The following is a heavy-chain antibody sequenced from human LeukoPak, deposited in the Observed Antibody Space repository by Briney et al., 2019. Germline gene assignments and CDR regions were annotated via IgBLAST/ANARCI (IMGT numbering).Heavy chain of an antibody. CDR2: ISSSSSYI. V-gene: IGHV3-21*01. CDR1: GFTFSSYS. CDR3: ARDGYSSGGFDY. J-gene: IGHJ4*02. Sequence: GGSLRLSCAASGFTFSSYSMNWVRQAPGKGLEWVSSISSSSSYIYYADSVKGRFTISRDNAKNSLYLQMNSLRAGDTAVYYCARDGYSSGGFDYWGQGTLVTVSS. D-gene: IGHD6-19*01.